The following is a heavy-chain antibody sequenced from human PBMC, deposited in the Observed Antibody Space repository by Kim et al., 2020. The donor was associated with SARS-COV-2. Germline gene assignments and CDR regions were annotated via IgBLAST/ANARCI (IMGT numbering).Heavy chain of an antibody. CDR3: AKKVISLSVHDVYDP. J-gene: IGHJ5*02. Sequence: GGSLRLSCATSGFTFNLYAMTWVRQAPGNRLEFVAVISGDGTRISYTDSVKGRFIISRDNSKNTVYLHMNSLRVEDTAVYYCAKKVISLSVHDVYDPWGQGTLVTVSP. CDR1: GFTFNLYA. V-gene: IGHV3-23*01. CDR2: ISGDGTRI. D-gene: IGHD3-22*01.